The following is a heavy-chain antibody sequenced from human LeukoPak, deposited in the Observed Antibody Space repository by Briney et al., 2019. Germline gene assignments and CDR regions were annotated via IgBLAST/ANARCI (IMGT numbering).Heavy chain of an antibody. D-gene: IGHD5-18*01. J-gene: IGHJ4*02. CDR1: GFSFSTYN. V-gene: IGHV3-48*01. Sequence: GGSLRLPCAASGFSFSTYNMNWVRQAPGKGLEWVSYISATTGITYYADSVKGRFTISRDNAKNSLYLQLNSLRAEDTAVYYCVRAFNGNSYGYGFWGQGTLVTVSS. CDR2: ISATTGIT. CDR3: VRAFNGNSYGYGF.